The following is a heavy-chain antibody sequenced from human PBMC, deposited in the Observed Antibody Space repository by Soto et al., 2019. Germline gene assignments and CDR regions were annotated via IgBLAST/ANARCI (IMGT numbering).Heavy chain of an antibody. CDR2: VHESGST. J-gene: IGHJ4*02. CDR3: ARGTRALITSFFAF. D-gene: IGHD1-20*01. V-gene: IGHV4-59*03. CDR1: GDAISNYY. Sequence: SETLSLTCSVSGDAISNYYWSWIRQTPGRGLEWIGSVHESGSTDYNPSLKSRVTILLHTSRSQFSLSLRSATAADTATYYCARGTRALITSFFAFWGQGIPVTVSS.